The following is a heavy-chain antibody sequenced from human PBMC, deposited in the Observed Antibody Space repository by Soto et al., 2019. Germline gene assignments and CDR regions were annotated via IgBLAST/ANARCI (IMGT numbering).Heavy chain of an antibody. CDR1: GGTFSSYT. CDR3: ARFRVSSSSPGGY. V-gene: IGHV1-69*02. J-gene: IGHJ4*02. Sequence: QVQLVQSGAEVKKPGSSVKVSCKASGGTFSSYTISWVRQAPGQGLEWMGRIIPILGIANYAQKFQGRVTITADKSTSTAYMELSSLRSDDTAVYYCARFRVSSSSPGGYWGQGTLVTVSS. D-gene: IGHD6-6*01. CDR2: IIPILGIA.